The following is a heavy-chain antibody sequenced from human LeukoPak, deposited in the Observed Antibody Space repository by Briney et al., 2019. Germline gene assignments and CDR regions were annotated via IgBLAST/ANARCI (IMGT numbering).Heavy chain of an antibody. CDR1: GFTFSSSA. Sequence: GGSLRLSCAASGFTFSSSAMSWVRQIPGKGLEWVASISNGGGATYYVDSVRGRFTISRDDAKNSLFLQMNGLRSDDTAVYYCTRENYVPDSWGQGTLVTVSS. V-gene: IGHV3-7*03. D-gene: IGHD3-10*02. CDR3: TRENYVPDS. CDR2: ISNGGGAT. J-gene: IGHJ5*02.